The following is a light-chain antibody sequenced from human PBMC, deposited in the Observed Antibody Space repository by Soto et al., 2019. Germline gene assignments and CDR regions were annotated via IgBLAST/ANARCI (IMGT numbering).Light chain of an antibody. J-gene: IGKJ4*01. CDR1: QSVSVN. V-gene: IGKV3-11*01. CDR2: SAS. Sequence: EVVLTQSPAILSLSPGERAPLSCRASQSVSVNFAWYQHKPGQAPRPLIYSASDRAPGIPARFSGSGPGTDFTLTISSLEPEDFAVYYCQERNRWPRGTFGAGTKVDIK. CDR3: QERNRWPRGT.